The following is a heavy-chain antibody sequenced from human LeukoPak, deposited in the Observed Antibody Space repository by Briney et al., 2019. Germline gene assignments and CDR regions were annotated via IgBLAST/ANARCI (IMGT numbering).Heavy chain of an antibody. D-gene: IGHD1-26*01. CDR3: AGVSGSYWGTLFDY. Sequence: GASVKVSCKASGYTFTGYYMHWVRQAPAQGLEWMGRINPNSRGTNYAQKFQGRVTMTRDTSISTAYMELSRLRSDDTAVYYCAGVSGSYWGTLFDYWGQGTLVTVSS. CDR1: GYTFTGYY. J-gene: IGHJ4*02. CDR2: INPNSRGT. V-gene: IGHV1-2*06.